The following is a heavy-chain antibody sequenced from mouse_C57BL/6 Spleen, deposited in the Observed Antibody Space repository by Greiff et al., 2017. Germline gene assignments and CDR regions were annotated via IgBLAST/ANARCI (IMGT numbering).Heavy chain of an antibody. J-gene: IGHJ4*01. CDR1: GFTLSDYG. V-gene: IGHV5-17*01. D-gene: IGHD2-3*01. CDR2: ISSGSSTF. Sequence: EVKLMESGAGLVKPGGSLKLSCAASGFTLSDYGMHWVRQAPEKGLEWVAYISSGSSTFYYADTVKGRFTISRDNAMNTLFLQMPSLRSEDTATYYCARRWLLPNAMDYWGQGTSAPLSS. CDR3: ARRWLLPNAMDY.